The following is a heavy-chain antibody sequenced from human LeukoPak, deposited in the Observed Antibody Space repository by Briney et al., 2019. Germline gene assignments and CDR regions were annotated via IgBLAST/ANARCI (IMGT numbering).Heavy chain of an antibody. CDR3: ARQQGISETTSFDS. CDR1: GGSISSYY. V-gene: IGHV4-39*01. D-gene: IGHD1-20*01. CDR2: IFYSGST. J-gene: IGHJ4*02. Sequence: PSETLSLTCTVSGGSISSYYWGWIRQPPGKGLEWIGSIFYSGSTSYNPSFKSRVTISVDTSKNQFSLKLSSVTAADTAVYYCARQQGISETTSFDSWGQGTLVTVSS.